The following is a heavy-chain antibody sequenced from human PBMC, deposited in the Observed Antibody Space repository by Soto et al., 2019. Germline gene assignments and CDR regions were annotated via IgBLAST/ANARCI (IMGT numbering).Heavy chain of an antibody. D-gene: IGHD6-19*01. V-gene: IGHV3-30*18. Sequence: QVQLVESGGGVVQPGRSLRLSCAASGFTFSSYGMHWVRQAPGKGLEWVAVISYDGSNKYYADSVKGRFTISRDNSKNTLYLQMNSLRAEDTAVYYCPKGMQWLAYYYYGMDVWGQGTTVTVSS. CDR1: GFTFSSYG. CDR2: ISYDGSNK. J-gene: IGHJ6*02. CDR3: PKGMQWLAYYYYGMDV.